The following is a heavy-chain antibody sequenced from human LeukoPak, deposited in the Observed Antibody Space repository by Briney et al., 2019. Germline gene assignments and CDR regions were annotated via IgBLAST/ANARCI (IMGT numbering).Heavy chain of an antibody. V-gene: IGHV7-4-1*02. CDR2: INTNTGNP. CDR1: GYTFTTYG. CDR3: ASVGITIFGVVMYY. J-gene: IGHJ4*02. D-gene: IGHD3-3*01. Sequence: ASVKVSCKASGYTFTTYGISWVRQAPGQGLEWMGWINTNTGNPTYAQGFTGRFVFSLDTSVSTAYLQISSLKAEDTAVYYCASVGITIFGVVMYYWGQRTLVTVSS.